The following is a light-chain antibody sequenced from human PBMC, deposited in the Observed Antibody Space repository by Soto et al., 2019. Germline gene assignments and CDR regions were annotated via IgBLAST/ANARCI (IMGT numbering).Light chain of an antibody. CDR2: SAS. J-gene: IGKJ1*01. Sequence: EIVLTQSPGTLSLSPGERATLSCRASHSVSSSHLAWYQQKPGQAPRLLIYSASSRATGIPDRFSGSGSGTDSTLTISRLEPEDFATYYCQHYNSYSEAFGQGTKVDIK. V-gene: IGKV3-20*01. CDR3: QHYNSYSEA. CDR1: HSVSSSH.